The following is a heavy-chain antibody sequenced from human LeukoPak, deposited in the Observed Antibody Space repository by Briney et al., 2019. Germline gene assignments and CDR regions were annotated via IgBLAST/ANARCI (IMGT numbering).Heavy chain of an antibody. CDR1: GFSFSYQG. J-gene: IGHJ4*02. V-gene: IGHV3-21*04. CDR2: IGTSNSDR. CDR3: ANTVGDASWDIYYFDY. Sequence: GESLRLSCAGSGFSFSYQGMTWVRQAPGKGLEWVSSIGTSNSDRYYADSVKGRFTISRDNSKNTLYLQMNSLRAEDTAVYYCANTVGDASWDIYYFDYWGQGTLVTVSS. D-gene: IGHD4-17*01.